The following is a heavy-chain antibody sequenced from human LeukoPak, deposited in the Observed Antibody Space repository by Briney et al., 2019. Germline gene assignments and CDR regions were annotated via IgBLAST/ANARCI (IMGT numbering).Heavy chain of an antibody. CDR3: ARVRGTMIVVPRDVFDI. Sequence: GGSLRLSCVASGFTLSRNWMSWVRQAPGKGLEWVGNIQPDGSEQYPVDSVKGRFTISRDNARNSLFLQMNSLRAEDTAVYYCARVRGTMIVVPRDVFDIWGQGTMVTVSS. J-gene: IGHJ3*02. D-gene: IGHD3-22*01. CDR1: GFTLSRNW. V-gene: IGHV3-7*01. CDR2: IQPDGSEQ.